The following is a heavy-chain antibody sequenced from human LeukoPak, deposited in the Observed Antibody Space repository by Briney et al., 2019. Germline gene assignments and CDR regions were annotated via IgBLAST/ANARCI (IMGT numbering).Heavy chain of an antibody. CDR3: ARDYYGSGWYGDY. Sequence: GGSLRLSCAASGFTFGIYWMSCVRQAPGKGLECVANIKQDGSEKFYVDSVKGRFTLSRDNAKNSLFLQMNSLRAEDTAVYYCARDYYGSGWYGDYWGQGTLVTVSS. V-gene: IGHV3-7*04. CDR1: GFTFGIYW. J-gene: IGHJ4*02. D-gene: IGHD6-19*01. CDR2: IKQDGSEK.